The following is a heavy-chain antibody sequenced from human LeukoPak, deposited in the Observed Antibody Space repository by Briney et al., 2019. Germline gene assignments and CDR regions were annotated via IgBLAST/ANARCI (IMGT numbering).Heavy chain of an antibody. CDR2: ISRNGGST. D-gene: IGHD1-1*01. Sequence: GGSLRLSCAASGFTFDDYAMHWVRQAPGKGLEWVSLISRNGGSTYYADSVKGRFTISRDNSKNSLYLQMNSLRTEDTALYYCAKDVNTGTPFDYWGQGTLVTVSS. V-gene: IGHV3-43*02. CDR1: GFTFDDYA. J-gene: IGHJ4*02. CDR3: AKDVNTGTPFDY.